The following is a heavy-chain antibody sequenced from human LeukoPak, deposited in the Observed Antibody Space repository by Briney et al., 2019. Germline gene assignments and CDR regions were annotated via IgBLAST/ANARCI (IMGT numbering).Heavy chain of an antibody. V-gene: IGHV3-64*01. CDR3: ARDLGYYYDSSGYSYYFDY. D-gene: IGHD3-22*01. Sequence: PGGSLRLSCAASGFTFSSYAMHWVRQAPGKGLEYVSAISSNGGSTYYANSVKGRFTISRDNSKNTLYLQMGSLRAEDMAVYYCARDLGYYYDSSGYSYYFDYWGQGTLVTVSS. CDR2: ISSNGGST. CDR1: GFTFSSYA. J-gene: IGHJ4*02.